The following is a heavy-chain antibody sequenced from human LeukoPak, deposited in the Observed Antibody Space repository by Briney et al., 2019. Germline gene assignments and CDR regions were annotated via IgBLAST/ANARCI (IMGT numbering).Heavy chain of an antibody. J-gene: IGHJ4*02. D-gene: IGHD6-19*01. V-gene: IGHV4-4*07. CDR3: ATSAVAGYYFDY. Sequence: PSETLSLTCTVSGGSISSYYWTWIRQPTGKGLEWIGRIHPSGTTNHNPSLKSRVIMSLDMSNNQFSLKVRSVTAADTAVYYCATSAVAGYYFDYWGQGTLVTVSS. CDR2: IHPSGTT. CDR1: GGSISSYY.